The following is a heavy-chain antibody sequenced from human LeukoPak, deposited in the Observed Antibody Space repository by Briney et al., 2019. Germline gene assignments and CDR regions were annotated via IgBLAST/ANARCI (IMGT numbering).Heavy chain of an antibody. CDR1: GGTFSSYA. CDR3: ARVDGSGSYISY. CDR2: IIPIFGTA. Sequence: ASVRVSRKASGGTFSSYAISWVRQAPGRGLEWMGGIIPIFGTANYAQKFQGRVTITTDESTSTAYMELSSLRSEDTAVYYCARVDGSGSYISYWGQGTLVTVSS. V-gene: IGHV1-69*05. D-gene: IGHD3-10*01. J-gene: IGHJ4*02.